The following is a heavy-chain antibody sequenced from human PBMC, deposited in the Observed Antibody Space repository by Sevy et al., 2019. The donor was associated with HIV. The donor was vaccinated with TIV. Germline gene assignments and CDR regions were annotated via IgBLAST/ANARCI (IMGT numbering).Heavy chain of an antibody. D-gene: IGHD6-13*01. CDR2: IYTSGST. V-gene: IGHV4-61*02. CDR3: ARGGIAAAGGAFDI. J-gene: IGHJ3*02. CDR1: GDSISSGYYY. Sequence: SETLSLTCTVSGDSISSGYYYWSWIRQPAGKGLEWIVLIYTSGSTNYNPSLKSRVTISVDTSKNQFSLKLSSGTATDTAVYYCARGGIAAAGGAFDIWGQGTMVTVSS.